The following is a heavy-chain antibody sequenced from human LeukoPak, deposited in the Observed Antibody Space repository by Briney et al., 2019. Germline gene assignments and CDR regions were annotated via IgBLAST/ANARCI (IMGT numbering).Heavy chain of an antibody. Sequence: ASVKVSCKVSGYTLTELSMHWVRQAPGKGLEWMGGFDPEDGETIYAQKFQGRVTMTEDTSTDTAYMELSSLRSEDTAVYYCATHAAESYGGNGVYYHYYYMDVWGKGTTVTVSS. J-gene: IGHJ6*03. CDR2: FDPEDGET. CDR1: GYTLTELS. CDR3: ATHAAESYGGNGVYYHYYYMDV. V-gene: IGHV1-24*01. D-gene: IGHD4-23*01.